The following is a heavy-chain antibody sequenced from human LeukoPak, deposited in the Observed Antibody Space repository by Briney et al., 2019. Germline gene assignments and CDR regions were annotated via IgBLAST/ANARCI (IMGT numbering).Heavy chain of an antibody. CDR1: GGSISSGGYY. J-gene: IGHJ4*02. V-gene: IGHV4-31*03. CDR3: AGTSTRGGYYFDY. Sequence: SQTLSLTCTVSGGSISSGGYYWSWIRQHPGKGLEWIGYIYYSGSTYYNPSLKSRVTISVDTSKNQFSLKLSSVTAADTAVYYCAGTSTRGGYYFDYWGQGTLVTVSS. CDR2: IYYSGST. D-gene: IGHD3-10*01.